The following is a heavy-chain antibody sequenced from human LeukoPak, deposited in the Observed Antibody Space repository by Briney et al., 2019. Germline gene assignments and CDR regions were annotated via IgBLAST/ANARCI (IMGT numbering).Heavy chain of an antibody. J-gene: IGHJ4*02. V-gene: IGHV3-33*01. CDR1: TFTFSSYG. D-gene: IGHD3-10*01. Sequence: PGGSLRLSCAASTFTFSSYGMHWVRQAPGKGLEWVAIIWFDGSKRYYADSVKGRFTISRDNSKNTLYLQINSLRAEDTAVYYCARDRGSGSYEGYYFDYWGQGTLVTVSS. CDR3: ARDRGSGSYEGYYFDY. CDR2: IWFDGSKR.